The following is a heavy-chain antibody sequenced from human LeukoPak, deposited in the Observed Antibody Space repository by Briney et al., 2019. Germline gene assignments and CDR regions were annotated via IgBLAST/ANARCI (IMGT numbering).Heavy chain of an antibody. V-gene: IGHV3-7*01. CDR2: IKQDGSEE. CDR1: GFTFSSYW. Sequence: PGGSLRLSCAASGFTFSSYWMSWVRQAPGKGLEWVANIKQDGSEEYYVDSVKGRFTISRDNAKNSLYLQMNSLRAEDTAVYYCARGRSVAAGTTTISPFDYWGQGALVTVSS. CDR3: ARGRSVAAGTTTISPFDY. D-gene: IGHD6-13*01. J-gene: IGHJ4*02.